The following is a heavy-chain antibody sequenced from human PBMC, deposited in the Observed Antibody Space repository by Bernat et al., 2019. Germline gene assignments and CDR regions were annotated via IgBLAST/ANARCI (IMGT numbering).Heavy chain of an antibody. CDR2: ISSNGGST. V-gene: IGHV3-64*01. CDR3: ARGSTYYDFWSGFEPGDY. CDR1: GFTFSSYA. D-gene: IGHD3-3*01. Sequence: EVQLVESGGGLVQPGGSLRLSCAASGFTFSSYAMHWVRQAPGKGLEYVSAISSNGGSTYYANSVKGRFTISRDNSKNMLYLQMGSLRAEDMAVYYCARGSTYYDFWSGFEPGDYWGQGTLVTVSS. J-gene: IGHJ4*02.